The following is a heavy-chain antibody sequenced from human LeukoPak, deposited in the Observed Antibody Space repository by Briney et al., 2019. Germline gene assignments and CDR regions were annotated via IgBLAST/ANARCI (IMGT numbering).Heavy chain of an antibody. CDR3: ARCRGQSCCFDN. J-gene: IGHJ4*02. D-gene: IGHD2-15*01. CDR1: GFPFSDYY. V-gene: IGHV3-11*01. Sequence: PGGSLGLSCAASGFPFSDYYKSWTRGARGRGLEWGSYISPSGDTIFYADSVKRRFTTSRDNAKRSLYLQMDSLRAEDTAVYYCARCRGQSCCFDNWGQGTQVTVSS. CDR2: ISPSGDTI.